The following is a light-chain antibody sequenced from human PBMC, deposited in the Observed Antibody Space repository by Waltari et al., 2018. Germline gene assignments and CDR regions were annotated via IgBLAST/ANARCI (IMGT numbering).Light chain of an antibody. CDR3: QSYDSKNWV. J-gene: IGLJ3*02. CDR1: SGSVASNY. CDR2: EDD. V-gene: IGLV6-57*02. Sequence: KFMLTQPHSVSESPGKTVTICCTGSSGSVASNYVQWYQHRPGRAPTTIIYEDDQRPSGVPDRFSGSIDSSSNSASLTISGLKPEDEADYYCQSYDSKNWVFGGGTKLAVL.